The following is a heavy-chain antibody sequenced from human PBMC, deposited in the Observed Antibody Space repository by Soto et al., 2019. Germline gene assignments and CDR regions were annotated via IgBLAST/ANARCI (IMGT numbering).Heavy chain of an antibody. CDR3: AHSILYSSSWWYYYGMDV. Sequence: QITLKESGPTLVKPTQTLTLTCTFSGFSLSTSGVGVGWIRQPPGKALEWLALIYWDDDKRYSPSLKSRLTITKHTSKNHVVLTMTNMDTVDTATYYCAHSILYSSSWWYYYGMDVWGQGTTVTVSS. CDR2: IYWDDDK. D-gene: IGHD6-13*01. V-gene: IGHV2-5*02. J-gene: IGHJ6*02. CDR1: GFSLSTSGVG.